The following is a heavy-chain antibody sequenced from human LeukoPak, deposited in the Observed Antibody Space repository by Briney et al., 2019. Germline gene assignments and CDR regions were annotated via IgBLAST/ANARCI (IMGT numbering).Heavy chain of an antibody. Sequence: GGSLRLSCAVSGFTFSSYVMNWVRQAPGKGLEWVSAISGSGGSTYYADSVKGRFTISRDNSKNTLYLQMNSLRAEDTAVYYCAKSPLSLLWFGESFSYWGQGTLVTVSS. V-gene: IGHV3-23*01. CDR2: ISGSGGST. CDR3: AKSPLSLLWFGESFSY. J-gene: IGHJ4*02. D-gene: IGHD3-10*01. CDR1: GFTFSSYV.